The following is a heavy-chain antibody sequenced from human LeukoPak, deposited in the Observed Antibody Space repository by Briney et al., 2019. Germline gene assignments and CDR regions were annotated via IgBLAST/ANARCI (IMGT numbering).Heavy chain of an antibody. J-gene: IGHJ4*02. CDR1: GFTFSSYW. CDR2: INSDGSST. Sequence: GGSLRLSCAASGFTFSSYWMHWVRQAPGKGLVWVSRINSDGSSTSYADSVKGRFTISRDNAKNSLYLQMNSLRAEDTAVYYCTKVRGAAEIDYWSQGTLVTVSS. D-gene: IGHD6-25*01. CDR3: TKVRGAAEIDY. V-gene: IGHV3-74*01.